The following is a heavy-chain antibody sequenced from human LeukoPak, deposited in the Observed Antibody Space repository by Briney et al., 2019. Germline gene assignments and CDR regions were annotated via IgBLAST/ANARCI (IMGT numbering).Heavy chain of an antibody. CDR1: GDSIKTYY. Sequence: SETLSLTCSVSGDSIKTYYWNWLRQPPGKGLEWIANIYYSGITSYNLSLRSRVTMSVDTSTNQVSLNLNSVTTADTAVYYCAAGGGYSSAWSLWGQGTLVTVSS. J-gene: IGHJ4*02. D-gene: IGHD6-13*01. V-gene: IGHV4-59*01. CDR3: AAGGGYSSAWSL. CDR2: IYYSGIT.